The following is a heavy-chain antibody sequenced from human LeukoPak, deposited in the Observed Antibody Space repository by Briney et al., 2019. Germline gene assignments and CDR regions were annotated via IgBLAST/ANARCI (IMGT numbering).Heavy chain of an antibody. J-gene: IGHJ3*02. CDR2: INPNSGGT. Sequence: GASVKVSCEASGYTFTGYYMHWVRQAPGQGLEWMGWINPNSGGTNYAQKFQGRVTMTRDTSISTAYMELSRLRSDDTAVYYCARDLGDYGAAFDIWGQGTMVTVSS. CDR1: GYTFTGYY. V-gene: IGHV1-2*02. D-gene: IGHD4-17*01. CDR3: ARDLGDYGAAFDI.